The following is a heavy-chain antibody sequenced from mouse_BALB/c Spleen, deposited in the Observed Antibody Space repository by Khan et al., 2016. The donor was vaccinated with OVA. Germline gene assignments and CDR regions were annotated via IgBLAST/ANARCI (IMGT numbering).Heavy chain of an antibody. CDR2: INPGNGYT. D-gene: IGHD2-14*01. CDR3: VRDGAYHRNDGWFAY. J-gene: IGHJ3*01. V-gene: IGHV1-4*01. Sequence: EDGAELARPGASVKMSCKASGYTFTSYTIHWIKKRPGQGLEWIGYINPGNGYTNYNQKFKDRATLTTDKSSTTAYLQLSSLTSDDSAVYNCVRDGAYHRNDGWFAYWGQGTLVTVSA. CDR1: GYTFTSYT.